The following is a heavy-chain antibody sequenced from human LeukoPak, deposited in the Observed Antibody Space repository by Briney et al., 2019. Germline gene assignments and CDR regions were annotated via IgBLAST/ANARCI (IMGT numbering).Heavy chain of an antibody. D-gene: IGHD5-18*01. CDR3: ARGVMGTAMFY. CDR1: GYGFTSYW. CDR2: IYPGDSDT. V-gene: IGHV5-51*01. Sequence: GAALQISSKGSGYGFTSYWIGWVRQLPGKGLEWMGIIYPGDSDTRYSPSFQGQVTISADTSISTSYLQWSSRKASGIAMYDCARGVMGTAMFYWGQGTLVSVSS. J-gene: IGHJ4*02.